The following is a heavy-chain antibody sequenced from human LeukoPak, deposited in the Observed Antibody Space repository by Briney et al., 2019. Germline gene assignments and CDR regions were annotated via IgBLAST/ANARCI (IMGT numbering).Heavy chain of an antibody. CDR2: ISAYNGNT. V-gene: IGHV1-18*01. CDR1: GYTFTSYG. CDR3: ARVNMNLAIFGVVIIRDY. Sequence: ASVKVSCNASGYTFTSYGISWARLAPGQGLEWMGWISAYNGNTNYAQKLQGRVTMTTDTSTSTAYMELRSLRSDDTAVYYCARVNMNLAIFGVVIIRDYWGQGTLVTVSS. D-gene: IGHD3-3*01. J-gene: IGHJ4*02.